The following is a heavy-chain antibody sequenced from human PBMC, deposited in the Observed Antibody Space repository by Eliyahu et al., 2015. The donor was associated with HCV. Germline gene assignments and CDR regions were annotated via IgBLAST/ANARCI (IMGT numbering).Heavy chain of an antibody. CDR3: AGHLINHYDKSGSAFDI. D-gene: IGHD3-22*01. CDR2: IYYSGTT. CDR1: GGSIRSSSYY. Sequence: QLQLQESGPGLVKPSETLSLTCSVSGGSIRSSSYYWGWIRQPPGKELEWIGSIYYSGTTYYNPSLKSRLTISVDTSKSQFSLKLSSVTAADTAVYYCAGHLINHYDKSGSAFDIWGQGTMVTVSA. J-gene: IGHJ3*02. V-gene: IGHV4-39*01.